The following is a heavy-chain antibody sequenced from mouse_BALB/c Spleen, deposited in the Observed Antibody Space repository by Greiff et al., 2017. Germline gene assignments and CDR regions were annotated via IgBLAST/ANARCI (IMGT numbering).Heavy chain of an antibody. D-gene: IGHD1-1*01. CDR3: ARSYYVDYFDY. Sequence: EVKLMESGGGLVQPGGSLKLSCAASGFTFCSYGMSWVRQTPDKRLELVATINSNGGSTYYPDSVKGRFTISRDNAKNTLYLQMSSLKSEDTAMYYCARSYYVDYFDYWGQGTTLTVSS. CDR2: INSNGGST. J-gene: IGHJ2*01. V-gene: IGHV5-6-3*01. CDR1: GFTFCSYG.